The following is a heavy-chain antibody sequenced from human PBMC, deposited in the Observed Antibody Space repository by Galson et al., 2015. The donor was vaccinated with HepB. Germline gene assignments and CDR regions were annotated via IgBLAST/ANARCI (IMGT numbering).Heavy chain of an antibody. D-gene: IGHD6-6*01. CDR1: GFTFTSSA. V-gene: IGHV1-58*01. J-gene: IGHJ6*03. CDR3: AADRGSYSSSWGGYYYYYYYMDV. Sequence: SVKVSCKASGFTFTSSAVQWVRQARGQRLEWIGWIVVGSGNTNYAQKFQERVTITRDMSTSTAYMELSSLRSEDTAVYYCAADRGSYSSSWGGYYYYYYYMDVWGKGTTVTVSS. CDR2: IVVGSGNT.